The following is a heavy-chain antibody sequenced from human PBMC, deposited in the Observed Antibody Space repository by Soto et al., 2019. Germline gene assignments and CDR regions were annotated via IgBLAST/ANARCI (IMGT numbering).Heavy chain of an antibody. J-gene: IGHJ4*02. V-gene: IGHV3-48*03. CDR2: ISSSGSTI. CDR1: GFTFNGYA. D-gene: IGHD6-19*01. Sequence: LLESGGDLVQPGGSLRLSCAASGFTFNGYAMNWVRQAPGKGLEWVSYISSSGSTIYYADSVKGRFTISRDNAKNSLYLQMNSLRAEDTAVYYCARGRFIMLAVAGTGVDYWGQGTLVTVSS. CDR3: ARGRFIMLAVAGTGVDY.